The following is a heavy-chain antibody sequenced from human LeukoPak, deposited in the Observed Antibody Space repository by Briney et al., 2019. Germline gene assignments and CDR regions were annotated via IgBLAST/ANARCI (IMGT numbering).Heavy chain of an antibody. CDR3: AREMARAFDY. D-gene: IGHD5-24*01. V-gene: IGHV4-61*02. Sequence: SQTLSLTCTVSGGSISSGSYYWSWIRQPAGKGLEWIGRIYTSGSTNYNPSLKSRVTISVDTSKNQFSLKLSSVTAADTAVYYCAREMARAFDYWGQGTLVTVSS. CDR2: IYTSGST. J-gene: IGHJ4*02. CDR1: GGSISSGSYY.